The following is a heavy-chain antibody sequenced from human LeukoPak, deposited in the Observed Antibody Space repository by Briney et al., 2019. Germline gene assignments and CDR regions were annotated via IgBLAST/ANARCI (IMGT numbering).Heavy chain of an antibody. V-gene: IGHV3-23*01. D-gene: IGHD4-11*01. CDR3: AKGPMTKLDP. Sequence: GGSLRLSCAASGFTFSGYAMNWVRQAPGKGLEWVSSINASGGSTYYADSVKGRFTISRDNSKTTLYLQMNSLRGEDTAVYYCAKGPMTKLDPWGQGTLVAVSS. CDR2: INASGGST. CDR1: GFTFSGYA. J-gene: IGHJ5*02.